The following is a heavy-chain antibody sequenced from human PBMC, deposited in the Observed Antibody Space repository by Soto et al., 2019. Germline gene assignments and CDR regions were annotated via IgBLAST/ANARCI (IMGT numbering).Heavy chain of an antibody. CDR1: GFTFSSYG. CDR2: IWYDGSNK. Sequence: PGGSLRLSCAASGFTFSSYGMHWVRQAPGKGLEWVAVIWYDGSNKYYADSVEGRFTISRDNSKNTLYLQMNSLRAEDTAVYYCARDPSEILYPDYWGQGTLVTVSS. V-gene: IGHV3-33*01. D-gene: IGHD2-8*01. J-gene: IGHJ4*02. CDR3: ARDPSEILYPDY.